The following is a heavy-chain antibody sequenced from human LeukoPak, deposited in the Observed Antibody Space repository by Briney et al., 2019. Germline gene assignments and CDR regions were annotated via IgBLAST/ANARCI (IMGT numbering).Heavy chain of an antibody. V-gene: IGHV3-21*01. CDR1: GFTFSSYS. Sequence: GGSLRLSCAASGFTFSSYSMNWVRQAPGKGLEWVSSISSSSSYIYYADSVKGRFTISRDNAKNSLYLQMNSLRAEDTAVYYCARGSGDGYKNFDYWGQGTLVTVSS. CDR2: ISSSSSYI. J-gene: IGHJ4*02. CDR3: ARGSGDGYKNFDY. D-gene: IGHD5-24*01.